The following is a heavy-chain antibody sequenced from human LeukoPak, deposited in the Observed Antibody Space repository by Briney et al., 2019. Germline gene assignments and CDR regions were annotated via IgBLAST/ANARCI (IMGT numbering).Heavy chain of an antibody. V-gene: IGHV5-51*01. Sequence: GESLKISCKGSGYRFTSYWIGWVRQMPGKGLEGMGIIYPGDSDTRYSPSFQGQVTISADKSISTAYLQWSSLKASDTAMYYCARKKAPYSSSWYGFDYWGQGTLVTVSS. D-gene: IGHD6-13*01. J-gene: IGHJ4*02. CDR2: IYPGDSDT. CDR1: GYRFTSYW. CDR3: ARKKAPYSSSWYGFDY.